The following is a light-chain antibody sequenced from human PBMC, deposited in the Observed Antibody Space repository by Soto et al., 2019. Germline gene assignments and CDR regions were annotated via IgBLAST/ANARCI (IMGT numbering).Light chain of an antibody. V-gene: IGKV1-5*03. CDR1: QSISSW. CDR3: QQYNSYPRT. J-gene: IGKJ1*01. Sequence: DIQMTQSPSTLSASVGDRVTITCRASQSISSWLAWYQQKPGKAPKRLIYKASSLESGVPSRFSGSGSGTEFPLTISSLQPDDFATDYCQQYNSYPRTFGQGTKVEIK. CDR2: KAS.